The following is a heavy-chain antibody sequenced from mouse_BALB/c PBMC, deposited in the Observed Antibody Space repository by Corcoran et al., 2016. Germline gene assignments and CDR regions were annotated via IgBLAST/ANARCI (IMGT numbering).Heavy chain of an antibody. CDR1: GYSFTGYY. CDR3: SIGEYSMDY. J-gene: IGHJ4*01. D-gene: IGHD3-3*01. Sequence: LVKTGASVKISCKASGYSFTGYYMHWVKQSHGKSLEWIGYISCYNGATSYNQKFKGKATFTVDTSSSAAYMQFNSLTSEDSAVDYCSIGEYSMDYLGQGTSVTVSS. CDR2: ISCYNGAT. V-gene: IGHV1S34*01.